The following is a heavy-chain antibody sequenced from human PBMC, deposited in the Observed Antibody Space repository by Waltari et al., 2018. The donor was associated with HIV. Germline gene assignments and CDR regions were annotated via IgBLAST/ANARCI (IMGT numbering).Heavy chain of an antibody. J-gene: IGHJ4*02. CDR1: GGSISSYY. V-gene: IGHV4-59*01. CDR2: IYDSGST. CDR3: ARDKRDGGNHRAYFDY. Sequence: QVQLQESGPGLVKPSETLSLTCTVSGGSISSYYWSWIRQPPGKGLEWIGYIYDSGSTNYNPSLKSRVTISVDTSKNQFSLKLSSVTAADTAVYYCARDKRDGGNHRAYFDYWARDPWSPSPQ. D-gene: IGHD2-15*01.